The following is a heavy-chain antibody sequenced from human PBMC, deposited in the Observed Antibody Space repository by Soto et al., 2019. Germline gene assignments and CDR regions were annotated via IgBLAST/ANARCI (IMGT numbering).Heavy chain of an antibody. CDR3: ARVLSNYDILTGPLYV. Sequence: SQTLSLTCAISGDSVSNNSAAWNWIRQSPSRGLEWLGRTYYRSKWYNDYAVSMKSRIIINPDTSKNQFTLQLNSLTPADTAVYYCARVLSNYDILTGPLYVWGQGTTVTVSS. D-gene: IGHD3-9*01. J-gene: IGHJ6*02. V-gene: IGHV6-1*01. CDR2: TYYRSKWYN. CDR1: GDSVSNNSAA.